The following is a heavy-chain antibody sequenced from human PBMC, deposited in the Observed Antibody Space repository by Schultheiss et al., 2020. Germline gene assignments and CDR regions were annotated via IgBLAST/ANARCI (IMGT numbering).Heavy chain of an antibody. Sequence: GGSLRLSCAASGFTFSSYGMHWVRQAPGKGLEWVAVISYDGSNKYYADSVKGRFTISRDNSKNTLYLQMNGLRAEDTAVYYCAKATGGYSYGYMGDYYYYYGMDVWGQGTTVTVSS. CDR2: ISYDGSNK. CDR1: GFTFSSYG. V-gene: IGHV3-30*18. J-gene: IGHJ6*02. D-gene: IGHD5-18*01. CDR3: AKATGGYSYGYMGDYYYYYGMDV.